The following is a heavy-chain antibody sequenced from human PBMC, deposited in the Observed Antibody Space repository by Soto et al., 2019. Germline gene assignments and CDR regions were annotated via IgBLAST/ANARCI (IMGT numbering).Heavy chain of an antibody. J-gene: IGHJ4*02. D-gene: IGHD3-10*01. V-gene: IGHV3-33*01. CDR2: IWYDGSNK. CDR1: GCTLSSDG. CDR3: ARAYLVLPHRVIDY. Sequence: GGARRLSCGGSGCTLSSDGMHGFRQAPGKGLEWVAVIWYDGSNKYYGDSVKGRFTISRDNSKNTLYLQMNSLRAEDTAVYSCARAYLVLPHRVIDYWGQGT.